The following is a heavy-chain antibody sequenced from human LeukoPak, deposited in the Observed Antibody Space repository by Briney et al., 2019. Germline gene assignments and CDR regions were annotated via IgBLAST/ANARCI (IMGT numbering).Heavy chain of an antibody. V-gene: IGHV3-23*01. CDR1: GFTFSSYS. CDR3: AKMILTTVIYYFDY. Sequence: GGSLRLSCAASGFTFSSYSMNWVRQAPGKGLEWVSTISGSGGSTYYADSVKGRFTISRDNSKNTLYLQMNSLRAEDTAVYYCAKMILTTVIYYFDYWGQGTLVTVSS. J-gene: IGHJ4*02. D-gene: IGHD4-17*01. CDR2: ISGSGGST.